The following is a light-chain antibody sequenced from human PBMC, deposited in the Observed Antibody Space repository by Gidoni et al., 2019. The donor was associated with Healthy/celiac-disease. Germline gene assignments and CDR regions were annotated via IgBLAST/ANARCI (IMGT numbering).Light chain of an antibody. CDR3: QQSYSTPLIT. V-gene: IGKV1-39*01. Sequence: IQLTPSPSSLSASVGDRVTITCRAIQSISSYLNWYQQKPGKAPKLLIYAASSLQSGVPSRFSGSGAGTDFTLTISSLQPEDFATYYCQQSYSTPLITFGQGTRLEIK. CDR2: AAS. J-gene: IGKJ5*01. CDR1: QSISSY.